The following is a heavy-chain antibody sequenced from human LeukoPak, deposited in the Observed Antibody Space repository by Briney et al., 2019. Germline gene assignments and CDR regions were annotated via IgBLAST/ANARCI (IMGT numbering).Heavy chain of an antibody. Sequence: PGGSLRLSCAASGFTFSSHSMNWVRQAPGKGLEWLSYISTSSGTIYYADSVKGRFTISRDNAKNSLYLQMNSLRDEDTAVYYCARDLYIVATRGDYWGQGTLSPSPQ. CDR2: ISTSSGTI. V-gene: IGHV3-48*02. CDR3: ARDLYIVATRGDY. CDR1: GFTFSSHS. J-gene: IGHJ4*02. D-gene: IGHD5-12*01.